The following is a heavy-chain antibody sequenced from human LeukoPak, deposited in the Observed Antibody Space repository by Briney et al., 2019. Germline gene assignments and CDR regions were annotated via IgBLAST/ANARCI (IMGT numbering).Heavy chain of an antibody. D-gene: IGHD3-10*01. CDR1: AGSTGSFQ. V-gene: IGHV4-59*01. J-gene: IGHJ4*02. Sequence: PETLSLTCPVSAGSTGSFQWSCIRPPPGKGLEWIGYIYTSVITNSNPSLKSRVTMSVDTSKNQFSLKLGSLTAADTAIYYCARVSGGSGSGPVDYWGQGTLVTVSS. CDR2: IYTSVIT. CDR3: ARVSGGSGSGPVDY.